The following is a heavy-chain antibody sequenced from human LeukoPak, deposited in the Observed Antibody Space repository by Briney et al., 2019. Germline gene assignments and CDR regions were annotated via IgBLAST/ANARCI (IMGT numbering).Heavy chain of an antibody. CDR2: INHSGST. Sequence: SETLSLTCAVYGGSFSGYYWSWLRQPPGKGLEWIGEINHSGSTNYNPSLKSRVTISVDKSKNQFSLKLSSVTAADTAVYYCARGEFDGGVYFDYWGQGTLVTVSS. CDR1: GGSFSGYY. D-gene: IGHD3-9*01. CDR3: ARGEFDGGVYFDY. J-gene: IGHJ4*02. V-gene: IGHV4-34*01.